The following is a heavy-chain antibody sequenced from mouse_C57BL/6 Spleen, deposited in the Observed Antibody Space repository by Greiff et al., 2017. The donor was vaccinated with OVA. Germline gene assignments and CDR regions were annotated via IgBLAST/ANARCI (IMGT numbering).Heavy chain of an antibody. D-gene: IGHD2-4*01. J-gene: IGHJ3*01. CDR3: TTGDDYDAWFAY. CDR1: GYTFTSYW. CDR2: IYPGNSDT. Sequence: VQLQQSGTVLARPGASVKMSCKTSGYTFTSYWMHWVKQRPGQGLEWIGAIYPGNSDTSYNQKFKGKAKLTAVTSASTAYMELSSLTNEDSAVYYCTTGDDYDAWFAYWGQGTLVTVSA. V-gene: IGHV1-5*01.